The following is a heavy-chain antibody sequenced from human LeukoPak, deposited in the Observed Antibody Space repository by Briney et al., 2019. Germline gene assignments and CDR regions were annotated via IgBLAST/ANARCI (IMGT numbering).Heavy chain of an antibody. CDR1: GESFSGDF. Sequence: SENLSLTCAVYGESFSGDFWSWVRQSPGKGLEWIAEVNHSGGTNYNPSLRSRVTISVDTSKNQFSLKLTSVTAADAAVYYCARLKLDAAALEYWAQGTLVTVSS. D-gene: IGHD6-13*01. CDR3: ARLKLDAAALEY. CDR2: VNHSGGT. V-gene: IGHV4-34*01. J-gene: IGHJ4*02.